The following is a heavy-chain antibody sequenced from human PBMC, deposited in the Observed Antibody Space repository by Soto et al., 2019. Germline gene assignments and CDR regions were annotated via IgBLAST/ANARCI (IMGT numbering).Heavy chain of an antibody. CDR2: INHSGST. J-gene: IGHJ6*02. D-gene: IGHD3-10*01. Sequence: SETLSLTCAVYGGSFSGYYWSWIRQPPGKGLEWIGEINHSGSTNYNPSLKSRVTISVDTSKNQFSLKLSSVTAADTAVYYWARGPRYAGGLGRYGMDVWGQGTTVTVSS. V-gene: IGHV4-34*01. CDR1: GGSFSGYY. CDR3: ARGPRYAGGLGRYGMDV.